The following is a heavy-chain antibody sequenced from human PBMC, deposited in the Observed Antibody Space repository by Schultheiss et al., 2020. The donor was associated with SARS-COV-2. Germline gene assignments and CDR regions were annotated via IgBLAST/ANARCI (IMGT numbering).Heavy chain of an antibody. D-gene: IGHD6-19*01. CDR2: IYTSGST. CDR1: GGSISSYY. V-gene: IGHV4-4*07. Sequence: SQTLSLTCTVSGGSISSYYWSWIRQPAGKGLEWIGRIYTSGSTNYNPSLKSRVTISVDTSKNQFSLKLSSVTAADTAVYYCARFKEAVAAREYYYYGMDVWGQGTTVTVSS. CDR3: ARFKEAVAAREYYYYGMDV. J-gene: IGHJ6*02.